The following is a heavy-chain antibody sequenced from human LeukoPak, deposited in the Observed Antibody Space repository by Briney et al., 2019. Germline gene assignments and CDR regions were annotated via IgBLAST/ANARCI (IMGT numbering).Heavy chain of an antibody. V-gene: IGHV1-69*04. D-gene: IGHD1-7*01. CDR2: IIPILGIA. J-gene: IGHJ6*02. CDR1: GGAFSSYA. Sequence: ASVKVSCKASGGAFSSYAISWVRQAPGQGLEWMGRIIPILGIANYAQKFQGRVTITADKSTSTAYMELSSLRSGDTAVYYCARVGKGNYMDVWGQGTTVTVSS. CDR3: ARVGKGNYMDV.